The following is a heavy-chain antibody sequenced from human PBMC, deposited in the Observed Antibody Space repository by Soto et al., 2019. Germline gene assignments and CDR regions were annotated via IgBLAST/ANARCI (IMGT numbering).Heavy chain of an antibody. CDR2: IIPTVGAT. J-gene: IGHJ6*02. CDR1: GGNFGIYA. Sequence: SVKVSCKASGGNFGIYAITCVRQAPGQGLKWVGGIIPTVGATHYAQKFQGRVTITADESTSTVYMELSSLTSEDTAVYYCTRDVGEPFYNNDMDVWGQGTTVTVSS. CDR3: TRDVGEPFYNNDMDV. V-gene: IGHV1-69*13. D-gene: IGHD2-15*01.